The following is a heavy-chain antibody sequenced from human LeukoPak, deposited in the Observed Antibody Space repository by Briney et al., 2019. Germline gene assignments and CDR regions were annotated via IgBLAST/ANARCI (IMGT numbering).Heavy chain of an antibody. CDR1: RFIFSSYA. J-gene: IGHJ4*02. Sequence: GGSLRLSCAASRFIFSSYAMSWVRQAPGKGLEWVSSISGSGDTTYYADSVKGRFSISRDNSKSTLYLQMNSLRAEDTAIYYCAKRTVAFDYWGQGTLVTVSS. CDR3: AKRTVAFDY. D-gene: IGHD3/OR15-3a*01. CDR2: ISGSGDTT. V-gene: IGHV3-23*01.